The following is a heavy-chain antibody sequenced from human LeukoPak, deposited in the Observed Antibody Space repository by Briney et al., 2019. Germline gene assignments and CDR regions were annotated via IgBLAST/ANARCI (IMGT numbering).Heavy chain of an antibody. J-gene: IGHJ5*02. Sequence: SETLSLTXTVSGGSISSSSYYWGWIRQPPGKGLEWIGSIYYSGSTYYNPSLKSRVTISVDTSKNQFSLKLSSVTAADTAVYYCARRVYRGRYCSGGSCYSEPGRPNWFDPWGQGTLVTVSS. D-gene: IGHD2-15*01. V-gene: IGHV4-39*01. CDR1: GGSISSSSYY. CDR3: ARRVYRGRYCSGGSCYSEPGRPNWFDP. CDR2: IYYSGST.